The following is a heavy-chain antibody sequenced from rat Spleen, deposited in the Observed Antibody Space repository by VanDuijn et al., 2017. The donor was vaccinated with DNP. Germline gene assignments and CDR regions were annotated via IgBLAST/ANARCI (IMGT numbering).Heavy chain of an antibody. Sequence: EVQLVESGGGLVLPGRSLKLSCAASGFTFSDYYMAWVRLAPTRGLEWVAYINYDGSRTYYRDSVKGRFTVSRDNAKSSLYLQMNSLKSEDTATYYCARPLFHYGSFPDYWGQGVMVTVSS. CDR1: GFTFSDYY. CDR3: ARPLFHYGSFPDY. CDR2: INYDGSRT. D-gene: IGHD1-3*01. J-gene: IGHJ2*01. V-gene: IGHV5-20*01.